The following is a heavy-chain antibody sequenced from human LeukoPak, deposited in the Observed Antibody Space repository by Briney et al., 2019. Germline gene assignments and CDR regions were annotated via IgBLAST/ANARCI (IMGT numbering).Heavy chain of an antibody. Sequence: SETLSLTCTVSGGSINSYYWSWIRQPAGKGLEWIGRIYRSGSTNYNPSLKSRVTMSVDTSKNQFSLKLNSVTAADTAMYYCARRPDSGYDFIDYWGQGTLVTVSS. J-gene: IGHJ4*02. CDR1: GGSINSYY. V-gene: IGHV4-4*07. CDR3: ARRPDSGYDFIDY. CDR2: IYRSGST. D-gene: IGHD5-12*01.